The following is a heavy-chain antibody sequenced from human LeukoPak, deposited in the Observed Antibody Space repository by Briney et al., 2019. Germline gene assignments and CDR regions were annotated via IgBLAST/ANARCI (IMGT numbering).Heavy chain of an antibody. J-gene: IGHJ3*02. D-gene: IGHD3-10*01. CDR1: GGSISSYY. V-gene: IGHV4-59*01. CDR3: ARSSYYYGADALDI. Sequence: SETLSLTCTFSGGSISSYYWTWIRQPPGKGLEWIGYIYYSGSTNYDPSLKSRVTISVDTSKKQFSLKLSSVTAADTAVYYCARSSYYYGADALDIWGQGTTVTVSS. CDR2: IYYSGST.